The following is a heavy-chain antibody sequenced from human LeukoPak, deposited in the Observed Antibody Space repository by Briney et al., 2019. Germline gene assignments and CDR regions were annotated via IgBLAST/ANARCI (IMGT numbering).Heavy chain of an antibody. Sequence: GGSLRLSCAASGFTFSTYGMHWVRQAPGKGLEWVAVISYDGSEKYYADAVKGRFTISRDNSKNTLYLQMNNLRAEDTAVYYCAQIPSYYYDSSGDPMDVWGQGTTVTVSS. J-gene: IGHJ6*02. V-gene: IGHV3-30*03. D-gene: IGHD3-22*01. CDR1: GFTFSTYG. CDR3: AQIPSYYYDSSGDPMDV. CDR2: ISYDGSEK.